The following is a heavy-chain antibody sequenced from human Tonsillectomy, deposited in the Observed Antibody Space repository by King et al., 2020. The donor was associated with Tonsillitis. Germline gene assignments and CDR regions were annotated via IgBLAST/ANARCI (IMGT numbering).Heavy chain of an antibody. V-gene: IGHV3-23*04. CDR3: AKEVGPYGGNTNGYYDY. J-gene: IGHJ4*02. D-gene: IGHD4-23*01. CDR1: GFTFSNHG. Sequence: VQLVESGGGLVQPGGSLRLSCAASGFTFSNHGMSWVRQAPGKGLEWVSVISSSGDTTYNADSVRGRVTISRDNSKNTLYLQMNSLRAEDTAVYYCAKEVGPYGGNTNGYYDYWGQGTLVTVSS. CDR2: ISSSGDTT.